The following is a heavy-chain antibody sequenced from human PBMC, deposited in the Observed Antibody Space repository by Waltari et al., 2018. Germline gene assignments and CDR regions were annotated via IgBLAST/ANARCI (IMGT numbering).Heavy chain of an antibody. Sequence: EVQLVEAGGGLVLRGGTVRPACGVAGFTFSSYWMNWVRQIPGKGLEWVANVNQDGSEKYYVDSVKGRFTISRDDAKNSLYLQMNSLRADDTAIYYCVRGTSTPGIDYWGQGTLVTVSS. CDR1: GFTFSSYW. CDR2: VNQDGSEK. J-gene: IGHJ4*02. CDR3: VRGTSTPGIDY. V-gene: IGHV3-7*01. D-gene: IGHD1-7*01.